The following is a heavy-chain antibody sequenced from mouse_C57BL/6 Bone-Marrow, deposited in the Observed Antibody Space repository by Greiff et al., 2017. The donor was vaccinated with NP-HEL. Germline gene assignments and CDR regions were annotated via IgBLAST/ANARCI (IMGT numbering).Heavy chain of an antibody. J-gene: IGHJ2*01. V-gene: IGHV2-2*01. CDR1: GFSLTSYG. CDR3: ARNYFDY. CDR2: IWRGGST. Sequence: QVQLQQSGPGLVQPSQSLSITCTVSGFSLTSYGVHWVRQSPGKGLEWLGVIWRGGSTDYNAAFISRLSISKDNSKSQVFFKMNSLQADDTAIYYCARNYFDYWGQGTTLTVSS.